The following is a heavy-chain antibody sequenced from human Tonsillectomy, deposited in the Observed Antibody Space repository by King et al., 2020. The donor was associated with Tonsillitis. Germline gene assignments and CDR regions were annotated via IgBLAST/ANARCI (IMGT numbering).Heavy chain of an antibody. D-gene: IGHD4-23*01. Sequence: VQLQESGPGLVKPSETLSLTCTVSGDSIRTYYWSWIRQPPGKGLEWIGYIYYSGSTNYNPSLKSRVTISVDTYKNQFSLNLNSVTAADTAVYYCARGPNGGNLLFDSWGQGTVVTVSS. CDR2: IYYSGST. CDR1: GDSIRTYY. V-gene: IGHV4-59*12. J-gene: IGHJ3*02. CDR3: ARGPNGGNLLFDS.